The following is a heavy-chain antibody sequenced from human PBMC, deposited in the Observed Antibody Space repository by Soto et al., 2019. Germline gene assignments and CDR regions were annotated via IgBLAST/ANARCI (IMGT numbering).Heavy chain of an antibody. CDR2: ISYTGST. D-gene: IGHD3-3*01. V-gene: IGHV4-59*01. CDR3: AREVKGDFWSGYYFDY. J-gene: IGHJ4*02. Sequence: PSETLSLTCSVSGGSISSYYWSWIRQPPGKGLEWIGYISYTGSTNYNPSLKSRVTISVDTSKKQFSLKLSSVTAADTAVYYCAREVKGDFWSGYYFDYWGQGTLVTVSS. CDR1: GGSISSYY.